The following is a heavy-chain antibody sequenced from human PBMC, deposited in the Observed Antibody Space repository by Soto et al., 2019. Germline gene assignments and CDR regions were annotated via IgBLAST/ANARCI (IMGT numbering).Heavy chain of an antibody. V-gene: IGHV4-30-4*01. CDR2: IYYSGST. J-gene: IGHJ5*02. CDR3: ARAGSTMVRGVLFEP. Sequence: SETLSLTCTVSAGSISSGDYYWSWIRQPPGKGLEWIGYIYYSGSTYYNPSLKIRVTISVDTSKNQFSLKLSSVTAADTTVYYCARAGSTMVRGVLFEPWGQGTLVNVAS. D-gene: IGHD3-10*01. CDR1: AGSISSGDYY.